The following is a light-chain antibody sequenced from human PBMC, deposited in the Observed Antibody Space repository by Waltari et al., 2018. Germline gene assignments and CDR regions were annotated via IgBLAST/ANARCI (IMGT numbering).Light chain of an antibody. CDR1: TSDIGAYNY. Sequence: QSALTQPASVSESPGQSITLSCTGTTSDIGAYNYVFWYQQHPGKAPKLMISDVTNRPSGVSNRFSGSKSGNTASLTISGLQAEDEADYYCTSYTSSNTWVFGGGTKLTVL. CDR3: TSYTSSNTWV. CDR2: DVT. V-gene: IGLV2-14*03. J-gene: IGLJ3*02.